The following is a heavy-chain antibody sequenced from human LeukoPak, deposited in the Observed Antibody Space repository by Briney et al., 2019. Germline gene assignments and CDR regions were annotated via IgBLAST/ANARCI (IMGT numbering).Heavy chain of an antibody. Sequence: SETLSLTCTVSGASIRSGDYYWSWIRQPPGKGLEWIGYIYDSGSTYYNPSLKSRITISVDTSENRFSLKLSSVTATDTAVYYCARDCSGGSCYGAFGIWGQGTMVTVSS. V-gene: IGHV4-30-4*01. CDR1: GASIRSGDYY. D-gene: IGHD2-15*01. J-gene: IGHJ3*02. CDR2: IYDSGST. CDR3: ARDCSGGSCYGAFGI.